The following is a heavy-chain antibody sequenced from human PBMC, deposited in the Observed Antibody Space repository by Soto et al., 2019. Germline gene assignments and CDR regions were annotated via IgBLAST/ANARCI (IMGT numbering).Heavy chain of an antibody. CDR3: ARLGGFYQALDT. V-gene: IGHV4-59*08. D-gene: IGHD3-22*01. CDR2: IYFAGTT. CDR1: GGSTTPYY. Sequence: SATLSLTCSVSGGSTTPYYWSWIRQAPGKGLEWIGYIYFAGTTTYNPSLKNRVTMSVDTSENQFSLKLTSVTAADTAVYYCARLGGFYQALDTWGQGTLVTVSS. J-gene: IGHJ5*02.